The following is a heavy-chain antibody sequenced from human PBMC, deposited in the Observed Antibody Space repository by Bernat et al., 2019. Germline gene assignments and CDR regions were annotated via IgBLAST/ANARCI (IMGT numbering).Heavy chain of an antibody. D-gene: IGHD6-19*01. CDR2: IYYSGST. V-gene: IGHV4-59*01. Sequence: QVQLQESGPGLVKPSETLSLTCTVSGGSISSYYWSWIRQPPGKGLEWIGYIYYSGSTNYNPSLKSRVTISVDTSTNQFSLKLSSVTAADTAVYYCARDLRTAGTDAFDIWGQGTMVTVSS. J-gene: IGHJ3*02. CDR1: GGSISSYY. CDR3: ARDLRTAGTDAFDI.